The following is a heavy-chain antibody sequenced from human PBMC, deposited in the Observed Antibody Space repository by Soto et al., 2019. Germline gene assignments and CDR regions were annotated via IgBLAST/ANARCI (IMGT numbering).Heavy chain of an antibody. CDR3: ARPPFPGCINAICYPLDF. CDR1: GYTFTHYY. CDR2: INPSGGST. Sequence: GASVKVSCKACGYTFTHYYIHWVRQAPAQGLEWMGMINPSGGSTSYAQKFQGRLTMTTDTSTNTVYMELSSLRSEDTAVYYCARPPFPGCINAICYPLDFWGQGALVTVSS. V-gene: IGHV1-46*01. D-gene: IGHD2-8*01. J-gene: IGHJ4*02.